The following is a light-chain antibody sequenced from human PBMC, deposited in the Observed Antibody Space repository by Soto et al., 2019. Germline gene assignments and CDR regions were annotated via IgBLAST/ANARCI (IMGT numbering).Light chain of an antibody. Sequence: SALTQPASVSGSPGQSITISCTGTSSDVGGYSYVSWYQQHPGKAPKVIIYEVSNRPSGVSNRFSGSKSGNTASLTISGLQAEDEADYHCSSYTSSSTLLYVFGTGTKVTVL. CDR2: EVS. CDR3: SSYTSSSTLLYV. CDR1: SSDVGGYSY. V-gene: IGLV2-14*01. J-gene: IGLJ1*01.